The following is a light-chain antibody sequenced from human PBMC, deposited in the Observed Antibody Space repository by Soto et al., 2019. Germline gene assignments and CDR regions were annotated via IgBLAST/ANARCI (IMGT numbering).Light chain of an antibody. CDR2: DVS. CDR1: SSDVDDYNY. CDR3: CSYEGTFYV. Sequence: QSALTQPRSVSGSPGQSVTISCTGTSSDVDDYNYVSWFQQHPGKAPKLMIYDVSERPSGVPDRFSGSKSGNTASLTISGLQAEDEADYYCCSYEGTFYVFGTGTKVTVL. J-gene: IGLJ1*01. V-gene: IGLV2-11*01.